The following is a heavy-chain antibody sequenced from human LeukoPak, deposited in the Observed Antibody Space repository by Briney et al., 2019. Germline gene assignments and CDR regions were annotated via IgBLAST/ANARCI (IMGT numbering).Heavy chain of an antibody. J-gene: IGHJ5*02. CDR2: IIPIVGTT. CDR1: GGTFSSYA. Sequence: RASVKVSCKASGGTFSSYAFSWVRQAPGQGLEWMGGIIPIVGTTNYAQMFQGRVTITADESTSTAYMELSSLRSEDTAVYYCASLFSSGPLGGPWGQGTLVTVSS. D-gene: IGHD3-22*01. CDR3: ASLFSSGPLGGP. V-gene: IGHV1-69*13.